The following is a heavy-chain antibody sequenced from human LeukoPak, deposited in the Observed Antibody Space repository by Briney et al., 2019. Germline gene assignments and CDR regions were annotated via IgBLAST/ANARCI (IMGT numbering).Heavy chain of an antibody. CDR3: ASALYITMVDN. J-gene: IGHJ4*02. D-gene: IGHD3-10*01. Sequence: SETLSLTCAVSGGSISSSNWWSWVRQPPGKGLEWIGEIYHSGRTNYTPSLKSRVTISVDTSKNQFSLKLNSVTAADTAVYYCASALYITMVDNWGQGTLVTVSS. CDR1: GGSISSSNW. CDR2: IYHSGRT. V-gene: IGHV4-4*02.